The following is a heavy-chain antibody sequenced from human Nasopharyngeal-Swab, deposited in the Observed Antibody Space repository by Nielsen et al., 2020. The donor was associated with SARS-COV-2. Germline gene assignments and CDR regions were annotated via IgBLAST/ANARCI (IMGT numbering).Heavy chain of an antibody. CDR3: ARKPPGGVSFDY. D-gene: IGHD5/OR15-5a*01. CDR1: GFTFSSYS. CDR2: ISSSSSYI. Sequence: GESLKISCAASGFTFSSYSMNWVRQAPGKGLEWVSSISSSSSYIYYADSVKGRFTISRDNAKNSLYLQMNSLRAEDTAVYYCARKPPGGVSFDYWGQGTLVTVSS. V-gene: IGHV3-21*01. J-gene: IGHJ4*02.